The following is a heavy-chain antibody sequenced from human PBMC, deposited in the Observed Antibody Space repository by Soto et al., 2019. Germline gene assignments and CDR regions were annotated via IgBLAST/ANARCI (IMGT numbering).Heavy chain of an antibody. CDR2: ISGSGGST. CDR1: GITFSSYA. Sequence: EVQLLESGGGLVQPGGSLRLSCAASGITFSSYAMSWVRQAPGKGLEWVSAISGSGGSTYYADSVKGRFTISRDNSKNTLYLQMNSLRAEDTAVYYCAIDRWELVPTGYFDYWGQGTLVTVSS. J-gene: IGHJ4*02. D-gene: IGHD1-26*01. CDR3: AIDRWELVPTGYFDY. V-gene: IGHV3-23*01.